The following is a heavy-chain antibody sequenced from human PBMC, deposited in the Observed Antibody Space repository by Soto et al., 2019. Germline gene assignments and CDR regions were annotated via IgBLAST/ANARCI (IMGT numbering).Heavy chain of an antibody. V-gene: IGHV3-21*01. CDR1: GFTFSSYS. D-gene: IGHD6-6*01. CDR3: ARDLSIATRTQTDY. Sequence: PGGSLRLSCAASGFTFSSYSMNWVRQAPGKGLEWVSSISSSSSYIYYADSVKGRFTISRDNAKNSLYLQMNSLSAEDTAVYYCARDLSIATRTQTDYWGQGTLVTVSS. J-gene: IGHJ4*02. CDR2: ISSSSSYI.